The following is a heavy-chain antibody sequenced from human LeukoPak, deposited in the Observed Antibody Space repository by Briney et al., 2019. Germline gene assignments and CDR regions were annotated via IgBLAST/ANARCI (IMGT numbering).Heavy chain of an antibody. J-gene: IGHJ4*02. CDR1: AYSISSGDNY. CDR2: IYTSGST. D-gene: IGHD3-22*01. Sequence: SETLSLTGTVSAYSISSGDNYWSWIRQPAGKGLEWIGRIYTSGSTNYNPSLKSRVTISGDTSKNQFSLRLSSVTAADTAVYYCARASYSYDINGWVPFDYWGQGALVTVSS. CDR3: ARASYSYDINGWVPFDY. V-gene: IGHV4-61*02.